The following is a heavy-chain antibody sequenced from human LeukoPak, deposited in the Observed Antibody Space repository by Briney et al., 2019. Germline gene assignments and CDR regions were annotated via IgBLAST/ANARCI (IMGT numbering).Heavy chain of an antibody. J-gene: IGHJ4*02. Sequence: ASVKVSCTASGYTFTSYDINWVRQATGQGLEWMGWKNPNRGKKGYEQKFQGRVTMTRNTSISTAYMELSSLRSEDTAVYYCARGIPYSSSDYWGQGTLVTVSS. D-gene: IGHD6-6*01. CDR3: ARGIPYSSSDY. CDR1: GYTFTSYD. CDR2: KNPNRGKK. V-gene: IGHV1-8*01.